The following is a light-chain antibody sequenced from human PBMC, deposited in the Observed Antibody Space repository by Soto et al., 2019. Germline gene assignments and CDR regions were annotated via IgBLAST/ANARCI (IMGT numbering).Light chain of an antibody. V-gene: IGLV2-23*01. CDR2: EGS. Sequence: QCVLTQPASVSGSPGQSITISCTGTSSYVGSYNLVSWYQQHPGKAPKLMIYEGSKRPSGVSNRFSGSKSGNTASLTISGLQAEDEADYYCCSYAGSSTFVFGTGTKVTVL. J-gene: IGLJ1*01. CDR3: CSYAGSSTFV. CDR1: SSYVGSYNL.